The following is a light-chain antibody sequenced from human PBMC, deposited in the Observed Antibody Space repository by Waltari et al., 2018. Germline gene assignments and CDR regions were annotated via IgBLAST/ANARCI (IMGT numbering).Light chain of an antibody. V-gene: IGLV4-69*01. CDR2: VNSAGSH. J-gene: IGLJ3*02. CDR1: SGHSSTV. CDR3: QTWGTGIWV. Sequence: QLVLTQSPSASASLGASVKITCPLSSGHSSTVLAWHQQQPEKGPRYLMKVNSAGSHSKGDGIPDRFSGSSSGDERYLTISSLQSDDEADYYCQTWGTGIWVFGGGTRLTVL.